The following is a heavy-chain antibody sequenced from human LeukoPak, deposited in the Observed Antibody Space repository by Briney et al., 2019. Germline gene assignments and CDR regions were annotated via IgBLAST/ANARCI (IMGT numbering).Heavy chain of an antibody. CDR1: GGSVSSGSYY. CDR2: IYYSGST. J-gene: IGHJ5*02. V-gene: IGHV4-61*01. Sequence: SETLSLTCTVSGGSVSSGSYYWSWIRQPPGKGLEWIGYIYYSGSTNYNPSLKSRVTISVDTSKNQFSLKLSSVTAADTAVYYCARGGSGSAIDPWGQGTLVTVSS. CDR3: ARGGSGSAIDP. D-gene: IGHD3-10*01.